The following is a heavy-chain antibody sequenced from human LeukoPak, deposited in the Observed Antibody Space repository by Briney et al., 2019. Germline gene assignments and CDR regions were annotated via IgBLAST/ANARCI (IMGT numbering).Heavy chain of an antibody. CDR2: IGSKGTPI. V-gene: IGHV3-48*03. CDR1: GFTFSIYE. CDR3: VREDYQDAFDV. J-gene: IGHJ3*01. D-gene: IGHD2-2*01. Sequence: PGGSLRLSCAVSGFTFSIYEMNWGRQAPGKGLEWVSYIGSKGTPIYYADSVKGRFTVSRDNAKNSLYLQMNGLRAEDTALYYCVREDYQDAFDVWGRGTMVTVSS.